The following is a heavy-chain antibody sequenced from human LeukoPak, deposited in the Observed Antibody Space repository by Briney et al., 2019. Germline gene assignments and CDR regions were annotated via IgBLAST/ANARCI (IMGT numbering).Heavy chain of an antibody. CDR3: AKDLYTTVIAYFDY. CDR1: GFTFSSYA. V-gene: IGHV3-23*01. J-gene: IGHJ4*02. D-gene: IGHD4-17*01. Sequence: GGSLRLSCAASGFTFSSYAMSWVRQAPGKGLGWVSAISGSGGSTYYADSVKGRFTISRDNSKNTLYLQMNSLRAENTAVYYCAKDLYTTVIAYFDYWGQGTLVIVSS. CDR2: ISGSGGST.